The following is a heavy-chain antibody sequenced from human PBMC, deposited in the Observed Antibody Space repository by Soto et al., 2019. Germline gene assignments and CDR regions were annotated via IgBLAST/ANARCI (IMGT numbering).Heavy chain of an antibody. J-gene: IGHJ5*02. Sequence: EVQLVESGGGLVQPGGSLRLSCAASGFTFSRNWMHWVRQAPGKGLVWLSRINSDGTTTTYADSVKGRFTISRDNSKNTVYLQINNLRADDTAVYYCATVGTGSYNWFDPWGQGTLVTVSP. CDR1: GFTFSRNW. D-gene: IGHD6-13*01. V-gene: IGHV3-74*01. CDR3: ATVGTGSYNWFDP. CDR2: INSDGTTT.